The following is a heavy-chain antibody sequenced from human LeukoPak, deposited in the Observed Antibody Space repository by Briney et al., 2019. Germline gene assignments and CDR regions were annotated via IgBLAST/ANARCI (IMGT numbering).Heavy chain of an antibody. V-gene: IGHV1-69*13. CDR3: IVGSAYCGGDCYSSFDY. D-gene: IGHD2-21*02. CDR2: VIPIFGTA. J-gene: IGHJ4*02. CDR1: GGTFSSYA. Sequence: SVKVSCKASGGTFSSYAISWVRQAPGQGLEWMGGVIPIFGTANYAQKFQGRVTITADESTSTAYMELSSLRSEDTAVYYCIVGSAYCGGDCYSSFDYWGQGTLVTVSS.